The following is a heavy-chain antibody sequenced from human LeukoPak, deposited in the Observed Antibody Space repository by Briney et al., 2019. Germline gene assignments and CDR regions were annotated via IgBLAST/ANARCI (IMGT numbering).Heavy chain of an antibody. D-gene: IGHD3-10*01. V-gene: IGHV1-24*01. CDR3: ATAMVRGGNWFDP. CDR1: GYTLTELS. Sequence: ASVTVSCKVSGYTLTELSMHWVRQAPGKGIEWMGGFDPEDGETIYAQKFQGRVTMTEDTSTDTAYMELSSLRSEDTAVYYCATAMVRGGNWFDPWGQGTLVTVSS. J-gene: IGHJ5*02. CDR2: FDPEDGET.